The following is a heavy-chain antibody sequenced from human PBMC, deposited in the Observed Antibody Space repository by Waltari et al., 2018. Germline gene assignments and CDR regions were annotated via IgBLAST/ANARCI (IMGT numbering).Heavy chain of an antibody. J-gene: IGHJ6*02. CDR3: ARLAPRTYRSPVPGRHYYYGMDV. CDR1: GFRFSNYW. D-gene: IGHD3-10*01. CDR2: ISDDETSI. V-gene: IGHV3-74*01. Sequence: EEQLLESGGGLVQPGDSLRLSCAGSGFRFSNYWMTWVRQAPGKGLVWVARISDDETSISYADSVKGRFTISRDNAKNTVYLQMKRLRVEDTAVYYCARLAPRTYRSPVPGRHYYYGMDVWGQGTTVTVSS.